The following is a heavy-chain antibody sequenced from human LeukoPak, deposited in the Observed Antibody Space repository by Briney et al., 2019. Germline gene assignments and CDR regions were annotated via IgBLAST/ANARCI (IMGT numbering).Heavy chain of an antibody. Sequence: SQTLSLTCAISGESVSSNNAAWTWTRQSPSRGLGWLGRTYYRSKWFNDYAVSVKSRITINPDTSKNQFFLQLNSVTPEDTAVYYCAREYLGGYLIYWGQGTLVTVSS. V-gene: IGHV6-1*01. CDR2: TYYRSKWFN. D-gene: IGHD3-16*02. CDR1: GESVSSNNAA. J-gene: IGHJ4*02. CDR3: AREYLGGYLIY.